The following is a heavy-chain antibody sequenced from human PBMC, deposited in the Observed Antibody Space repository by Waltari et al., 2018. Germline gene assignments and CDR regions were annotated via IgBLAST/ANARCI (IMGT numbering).Heavy chain of an antibody. V-gene: IGHV3-53*01. Sequence: EVQLVESGGGLIQPGGSLRLSCAASGFTVSSNYMSWVRQAPGKGLEWVSVIYSGGSTYYADSVKGRFTISRDNSKNTLYLQMNSLRAEDTAVYYCARDSRQQLATFDYCGQGTLVTVSS. CDR3: ARDSRQQLATFDY. D-gene: IGHD6-13*01. CDR2: IYSGGST. J-gene: IGHJ4*02. CDR1: GFTVSSNY.